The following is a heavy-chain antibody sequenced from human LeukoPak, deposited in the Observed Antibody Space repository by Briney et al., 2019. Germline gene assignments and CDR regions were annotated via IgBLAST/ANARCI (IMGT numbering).Heavy chain of an antibody. CDR1: GYTFTGYY. D-gene: IGHD5-18*01. CDR2: INPNSGGT. V-gene: IGHV1-2*02. CDR3: ARDPMDTEMPGGYYGMDV. Sequence: ASVKVSCKASGYTFTGYYMHWVRQAPGQGLEWMGWINPNSGGTNYAQKFQGRVTMTRDTSISTAYMELSRLRSDDTAVYYCARDPMDTEMPGGYYGMDVWGQGTTVTVSS. J-gene: IGHJ6*02.